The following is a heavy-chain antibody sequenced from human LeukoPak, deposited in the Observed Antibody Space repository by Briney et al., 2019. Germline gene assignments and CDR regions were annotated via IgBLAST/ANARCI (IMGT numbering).Heavy chain of an antibody. D-gene: IGHD1-26*01. CDR3: ARDRSGSRPRGFDY. Sequence: EASVKVSCKASGYTFTDYYMHWVRQAPGQGFEWMGWINPNSGGTNYAQKFQGRVTMTRDTSISTAYMELSRLRSDNTAVYYCARDRSGSRPRGFDYWGQGTLVTVSS. V-gene: IGHV1-2*02. J-gene: IGHJ4*02. CDR1: GYTFTDYY. CDR2: INPNSGGT.